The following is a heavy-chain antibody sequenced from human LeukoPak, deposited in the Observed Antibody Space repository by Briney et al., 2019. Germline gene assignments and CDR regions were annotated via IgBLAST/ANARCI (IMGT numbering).Heavy chain of an antibody. CDR2: IIPIFGTA. D-gene: IGHD6-13*01. J-gene: IGHJ4*02. CDR1: GGTFSSYA. CDR3: ARSSRGLTYSSSWYPT. Sequence: SVKVSCKASGGTFSSYAISWVRQAPGQGLEWMGGIIPIFGTANYAQKFQGRVTITADESTSTAYMELSSLRSEDTAVYYCARSSRGLTYSSSWYPTWGQGTLVTVSS. V-gene: IGHV1-69*13.